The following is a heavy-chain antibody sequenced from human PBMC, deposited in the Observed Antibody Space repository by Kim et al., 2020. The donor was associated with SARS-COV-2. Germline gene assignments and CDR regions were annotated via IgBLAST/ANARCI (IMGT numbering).Heavy chain of an antibody. D-gene: IGHD6-13*01. J-gene: IGHJ4*02. V-gene: IGHV3-23*01. Sequence: DSVKGRFTISRDNSKNTLYLQMNSLRAEDTAIYYCAKDKAWSVSSSSPDCWGQGTLVTVSS. CDR3: AKDKAWSVSSSSPDC.